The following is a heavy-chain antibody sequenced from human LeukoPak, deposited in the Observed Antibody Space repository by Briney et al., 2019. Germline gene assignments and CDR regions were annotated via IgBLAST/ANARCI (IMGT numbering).Heavy chain of an antibody. CDR3: AREVEDIVVVPAASGLGNWFDP. CDR1: GGSISSSSYY. J-gene: IGHJ5*02. D-gene: IGHD2-2*01. V-gene: IGHV4-39*07. Sequence: PSETLSLTCTVSGGSISSSSYYWGWIRQPPGKGLEWIGSIYYSGSTYYNPSLKSRVTISVDTSKNQFSLKLSSVTAADTAVYYCAREVEDIVVVPAASGLGNWFDPWGQGTLVTVSS. CDR2: IYYSGST.